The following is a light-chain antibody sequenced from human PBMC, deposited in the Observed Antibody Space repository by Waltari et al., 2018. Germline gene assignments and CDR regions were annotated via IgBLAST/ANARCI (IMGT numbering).Light chain of an antibody. Sequence: DVVMTQSPLSLPVTLGQAASISCKSSQSLVHSDGNTHLNWFQQKPGQSPRRLIYRVSKRDSGVPERFSGSGSGTDFTLKISRVEAEDIGVYYCMKGTHWPYTFGQGTKLDIK. CDR3: MKGTHWPYT. J-gene: IGKJ2*01. CDR1: QSLVHSDGNTH. CDR2: RVS. V-gene: IGKV2-30*02.